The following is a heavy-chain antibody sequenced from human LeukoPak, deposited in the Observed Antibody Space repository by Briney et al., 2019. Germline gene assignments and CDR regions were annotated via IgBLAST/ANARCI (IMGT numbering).Heavy chain of an antibody. D-gene: IGHD6-13*01. V-gene: IGHV4-39*01. Sequence: PSETLSLTCTVSGGSISSSSYYWGWIRQPPGKGLEWIGNIYYSGSTYYNPSLKSRVTISVDTSKNQFSLKLSSVTAADTAVYYCARRGYSSSWSNWFDPWGQGTLVTVSS. CDR2: IYYSGST. CDR3: ARRGYSSSWSNWFDP. J-gene: IGHJ5*02. CDR1: GGSISSSSYY.